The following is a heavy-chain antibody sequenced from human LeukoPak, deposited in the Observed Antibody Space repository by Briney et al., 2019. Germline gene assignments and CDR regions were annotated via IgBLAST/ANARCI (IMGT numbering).Heavy chain of an antibody. CDR2: IYYSGST. J-gene: IGHJ6*02. CDR3: ARAPANWGIYYYYGMDV. V-gene: IGHV4-59*01. Sequence: PSETLSLTCTVSGGSLSSYYWSWIRQSPGKGLEWIGYIYYSGSTNYNPSLKSRVTISVDTSKNQFSLKLSSVTAADTAVYYCARAPANWGIYYYYGMDVWGQGTTVTVSS. CDR1: GGSLSSYY. D-gene: IGHD7-27*01.